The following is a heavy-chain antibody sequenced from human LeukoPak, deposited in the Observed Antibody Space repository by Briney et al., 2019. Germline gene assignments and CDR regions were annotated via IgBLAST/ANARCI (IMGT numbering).Heavy chain of an antibody. J-gene: IGHJ4*02. V-gene: IGHV3-49*04. D-gene: IGHD2/OR15-2a*01. CDR1: GFTFGDYA. CDR3: TSLLRYYFDY. CDR2: IGSKAYGGTT. Sequence: GGSLRLSCTASGFTFGDYAMSWVRQAPGKGLEWVGFIGSKAYGGTTEYAVSVKGRFTISRDDSKSIAYLQMNSLKTEDTAVYYCTSLLRYYFDYWGQGTLVTVSS.